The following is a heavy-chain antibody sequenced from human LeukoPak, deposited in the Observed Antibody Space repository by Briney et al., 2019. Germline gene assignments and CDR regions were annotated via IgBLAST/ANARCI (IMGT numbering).Heavy chain of an antibody. CDR1: GYTFTSYG. Sequence: ASVKVSCKASGYTFTSYGISWVRQAPGQGLEWMGWISGDNDDTNYAQKSQHRVSMTTDTSTSTAYMELSSLRSEDTAVYYCARELRGGYDFWSGFRDIWGQGTMVTVSS. CDR3: ARELRGGYDFWSGFRDI. CDR2: ISGDNDDT. V-gene: IGHV1-18*01. J-gene: IGHJ3*02. D-gene: IGHD3-3*01.